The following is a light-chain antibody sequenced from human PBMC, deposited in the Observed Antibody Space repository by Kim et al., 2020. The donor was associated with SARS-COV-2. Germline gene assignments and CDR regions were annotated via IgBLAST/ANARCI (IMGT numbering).Light chain of an antibody. CDR2: DAS. Sequence: ASVGDRVAITCQASQDISNYLNWYQQNTGKAPKLLIYDASNVETGVPSRFSGSGSGTDFTFTISSLQPEDIATYYCQQYDNLPITFGQGTRLEIK. V-gene: IGKV1-33*01. CDR3: QQYDNLPIT. CDR1: QDISNY. J-gene: IGKJ5*01.